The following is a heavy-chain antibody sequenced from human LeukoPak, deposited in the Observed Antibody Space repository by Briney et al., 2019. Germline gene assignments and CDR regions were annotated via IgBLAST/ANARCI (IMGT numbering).Heavy chain of an antibody. J-gene: IGHJ4*02. V-gene: IGHV1-24*01. CDR2: FDPEDGET. D-gene: IGHD2-15*01. CDR1: GYTLTELS. Sequence: ASVKVFCKVSGYTLTELSMHWVRQAPGKGLEWMGGFDPEDGETIYAQKFQGRVTMTEDTSTDTAYMELSSLRSEDTAVYYCATAYGEDKYYFDYWGQGTLVTVSS. CDR3: ATAYGEDKYYFDY.